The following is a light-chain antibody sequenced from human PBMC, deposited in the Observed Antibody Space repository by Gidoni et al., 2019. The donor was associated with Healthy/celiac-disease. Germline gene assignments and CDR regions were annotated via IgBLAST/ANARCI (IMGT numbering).Light chain of an antibody. CDR3: QAWDSSTVV. V-gene: IGLV3-1*01. CDR2: QDS. Sequence: YELTPPLSVSVSPGQTASIPCSGDKLGDKYACWYQPKPGQSPVLVIYQDSQRPSGIPERFSGSNSGNTATLTISWTQAMDEADYYCQAWDSSTVVFGGGTKLTVL. J-gene: IGLJ2*01. CDR1: KLGDKY.